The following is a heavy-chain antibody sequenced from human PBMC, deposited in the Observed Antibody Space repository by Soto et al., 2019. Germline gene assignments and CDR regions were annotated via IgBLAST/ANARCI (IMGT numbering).Heavy chain of an antibody. J-gene: IGHJ4*02. D-gene: IGHD2-15*01. V-gene: IGHV3-30-3*01. CDR1: GFTFSSYA. CDR2: ISYDGSNK. CDR3: ARDTAGGSSSIIDY. Sequence: GGSLRLSCAASGFTFSSYAMHWVRQAPGKGLEWVAVISYDGSNKYYADSVKGRFTISRDNSKNTLYLQMNSLRAEDTAVYYCARDTAGGSSSIIDYWGQGTLVTVSS.